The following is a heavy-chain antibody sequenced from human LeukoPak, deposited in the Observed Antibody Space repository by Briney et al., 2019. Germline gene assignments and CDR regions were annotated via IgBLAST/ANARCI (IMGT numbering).Heavy chain of an antibody. CDR3: ARVAIAAALFDY. D-gene: IGHD6-13*01. V-gene: IGHV1-46*01. Sequence: ASVKVSCKASGYTFTSYYMHWVRQAPGQGLEWMGIINPNGGSTSYAQKFQGRVTMTRDMSTSTVYMELSSLRSEDTAVYYCARVAIAAALFDYWGQGTLVTVSS. J-gene: IGHJ4*02. CDR2: INPNGGST. CDR1: GYTFTSYY.